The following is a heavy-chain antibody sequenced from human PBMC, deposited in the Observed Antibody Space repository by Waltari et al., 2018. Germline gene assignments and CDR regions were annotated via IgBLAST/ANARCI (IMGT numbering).Heavy chain of an antibody. CDR1: GGTFSSYA. CDR3: AIIAVAGRGRSAIDY. D-gene: IGHD6-19*01. CDR2: IIPIFGTA. V-gene: IGHV1-69*01. Sequence: QVQLVQSGAEVKKPGSSVKVSCKASGGTFSSYAISWVRQAPGQGLEWMGGIIPIFGTANYAQKFQGRVTITADESTSTAYMELSSVTAADTAVYYCAIIAVAGRGRSAIDYWGQGTLVTVSS. J-gene: IGHJ4*02.